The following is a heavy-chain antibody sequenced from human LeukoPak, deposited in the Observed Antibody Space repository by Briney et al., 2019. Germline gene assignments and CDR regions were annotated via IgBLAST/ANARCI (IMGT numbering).Heavy chain of an antibody. V-gene: IGHV1-18*01. CDR3: ARDQSLGARQVYYYGMDV. D-gene: IGHD6-6*01. CDR2: ISAYNGNT. CDR1: GYTFTSYG. J-gene: IGHJ6*02. Sequence: GASVKVSCKASGYTFTSYGISWVRQAPGQGLEWMGWISAYNGNTNYAQKLQGRVTMTTDTSTSTAYMELRSLRSDDTAVYYCARDQSLGARQVYYYGMDVWGQGTTVTVSS.